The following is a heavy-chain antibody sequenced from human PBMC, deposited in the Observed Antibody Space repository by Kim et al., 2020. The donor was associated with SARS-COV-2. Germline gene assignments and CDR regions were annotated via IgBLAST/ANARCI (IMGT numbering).Heavy chain of an antibody. CDR2: ITSSSGYI. V-gene: IGHV3-21*01. Sequence: GGSLRLSCAASGFSFSSYSMNWVRQAPGKGLEWVASITSSSGYIYYVDSVKGRFNISRDNAKKSLYLQMNSLRAEDTAVYYCARAHQYRGYGFDYWGQGT. D-gene: IGHD5-12*01. J-gene: IGHJ4*01. CDR3: ARAHQYRGYGFDY. CDR1: GFSFSSYS.